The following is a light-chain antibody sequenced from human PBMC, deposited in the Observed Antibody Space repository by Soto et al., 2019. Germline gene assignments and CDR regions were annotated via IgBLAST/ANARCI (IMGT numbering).Light chain of an antibody. Sequence: QSALPQPPSASGSPGQSVTLSCTGTSSDIGSYNHVSWYQQHPGKAPKLMIYEVSKRPSGVPDRFSGSQSGNTASLTVSGLQAEDEADYYCSSFAGSTVVFGGGTKLTVL. CDR2: EVS. CDR3: SSFAGSTVV. CDR1: SSDIGSYNH. J-gene: IGLJ2*01. V-gene: IGLV2-8*01.